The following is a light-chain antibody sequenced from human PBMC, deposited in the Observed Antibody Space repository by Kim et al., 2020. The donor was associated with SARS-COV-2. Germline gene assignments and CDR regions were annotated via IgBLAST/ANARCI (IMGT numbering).Light chain of an antibody. J-gene: IGLJ3*02. CDR1: SSNIGNNY. Sequence: APGQKVTISCSGSSSNIGNNYVSWYQQLPGTAPKLLIYDNNKRPSGIPDRFSGSKSGTSATLGITGLQTGDEADYYCGTWDSSLSAGVFGGGTKLTVL. CDR3: GTWDSSLSAGV. CDR2: DNN. V-gene: IGLV1-51*01.